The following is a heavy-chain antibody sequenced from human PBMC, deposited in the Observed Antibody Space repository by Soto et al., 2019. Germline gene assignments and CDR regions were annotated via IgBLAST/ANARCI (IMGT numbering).Heavy chain of an antibody. CDR2: ISSGGDTI. J-gene: IGHJ4*02. Sequence: GSLRLSCAASGFTFSDYYMSWIRQAPGKGLEWVSYISSGGDTIYYADSVKGRFTISRDNAKNSLYLLMNSLRAEDTAVYYCARLMFYYGSGSYGAPDYWGLGTLVTVSS. CDR3: ARLMFYYGSGSYGAPDY. CDR1: GFTFSDYY. D-gene: IGHD3-10*01. V-gene: IGHV3-11*01.